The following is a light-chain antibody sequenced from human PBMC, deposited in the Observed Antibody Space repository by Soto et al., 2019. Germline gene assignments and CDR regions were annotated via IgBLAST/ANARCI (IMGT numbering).Light chain of an antibody. Sequence: EIVLAQSPGTLSLSPGERATVSCRASQSVSSSYLAWYQQKPGQAPRLLIYGASSRATGIPDRFSGSGSGTDFTLTISSLEPEDFAVYYCQQYVASPYTFGQGTKVDIK. CDR1: QSVSSSY. V-gene: IGKV3-20*01. CDR2: GAS. CDR3: QQYVASPYT. J-gene: IGKJ2*01.